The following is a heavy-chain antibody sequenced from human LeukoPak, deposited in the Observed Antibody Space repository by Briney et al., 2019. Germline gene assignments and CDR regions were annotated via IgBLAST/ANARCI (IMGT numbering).Heavy chain of an antibody. Sequence: ASVKVSCKASDYTFTNYGISWVRQAPGQGLEWMGWISAYNGNTNYAQKLQGRVTMTTDTSTSTAYMELRSLRSDDTAVYYCARAGHRRYYYDNGYDYWGQGTLVTVSS. V-gene: IGHV1-18*01. CDR1: DYTFTNYG. D-gene: IGHD3-22*01. J-gene: IGHJ4*02. CDR2: ISAYNGNT. CDR3: ARAGHRRYYYDNGYDY.